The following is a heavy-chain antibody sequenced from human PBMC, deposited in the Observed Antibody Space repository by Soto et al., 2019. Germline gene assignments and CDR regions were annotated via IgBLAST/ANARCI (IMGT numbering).Heavy chain of an antibody. J-gene: IGHJ5*02. CDR2: ISSSSSYI. Sequence: PGGSLRLSCAASGFTFSSYSMNWVRQAPGKGLEWVSSISSSSSYIYYADSVKGRFTISRDNAKNSLYLQMNSLRAEDTAVYYCARSAVQAASSPSWFDPWGQGTLVTVSS. D-gene: IGHD2-2*01. V-gene: IGHV3-21*01. CDR3: ARSAVQAASSPSWFDP. CDR1: GFTFSSYS.